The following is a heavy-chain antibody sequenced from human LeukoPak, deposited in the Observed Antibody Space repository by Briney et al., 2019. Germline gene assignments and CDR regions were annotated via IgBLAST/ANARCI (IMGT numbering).Heavy chain of an antibody. D-gene: IGHD3-10*01. CDR2: IKQDGSEK. V-gene: IGHV3-7*01. CDR1: GFTFSSYW. CDR3: ARSFLYDSGSLY. J-gene: IGHJ4*02. Sequence: GGSLRLSCAASGFTFSSYWMSWGRQAPGEGLEWVANIKQDGSEKYYVDSVKGGFTISRENANNSLYLQMNRLRAEDIAVYYCARSFLYDSGSLYWGQGTLVTVSS.